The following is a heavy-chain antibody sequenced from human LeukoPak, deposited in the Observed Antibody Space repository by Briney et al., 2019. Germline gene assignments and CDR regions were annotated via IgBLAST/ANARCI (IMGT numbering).Heavy chain of an antibody. CDR3: ATTVTTTQSLDY. V-gene: IGHV3-30*02. Sequence: GGPLRLSCAASGFTFSSYWMHWVRQAPGKGLEWVAFIRYDGSNKYYADSVKGRFTISRDNSKNTLYLQMNSLRAEDTAVYYCATTVTTTQSLDYWGQGTLVTVSS. CDR2: IRYDGSNK. D-gene: IGHD4-17*01. J-gene: IGHJ4*02. CDR1: GFTFSSYW.